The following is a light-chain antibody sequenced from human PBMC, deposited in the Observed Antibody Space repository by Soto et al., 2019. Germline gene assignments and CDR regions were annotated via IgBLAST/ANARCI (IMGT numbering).Light chain of an antibody. CDR1: QSVRRN. CDR2: AAS. CDR3: SQYNTWPRIC. J-gene: IGKJ5*01. Sequence: EIVMTQSPATLSVSPGESATLSCRASQSVRRNLAWFQHKPGQAPRLLIYAASTRAPGIAARFSGSGSGTEFTLTISSLQSEDVAVYFCSQYNTWPRICFAQGTRLEI. V-gene: IGKV3-15*01.